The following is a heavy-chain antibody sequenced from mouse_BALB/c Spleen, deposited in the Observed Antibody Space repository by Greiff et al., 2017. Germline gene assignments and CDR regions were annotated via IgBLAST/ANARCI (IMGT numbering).Heavy chain of an antibody. D-gene: IGHD2-3*01. V-gene: IGHV2-6-2*01. J-gene: IGHJ4*01. CDR2: IWSDGST. CDR3: ARETFYDGYAMDY. CDR1: GFSLTSYG. Sequence: VQLVESGPDLVAPSQSLSITCTVSGFSLTSYGVHWVRQPPGKGLEWLVVIWSDGSTTYNSALKSRLSISKDNSKSQVFLKMNSLQTDDTAMYYCARETFYDGYAMDYWGQGTSVTVSS.